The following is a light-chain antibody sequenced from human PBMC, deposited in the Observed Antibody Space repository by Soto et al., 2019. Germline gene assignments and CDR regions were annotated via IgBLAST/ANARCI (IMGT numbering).Light chain of an antibody. CDR3: QQYKKLPRT. CDR1: QDINKY. CDR2: DAS. J-gene: IGKJ2*01. V-gene: IGKV1-33*01. Sequence: DIQMTQSPSSLSASVGDRVTITCQASQDINKYLNWYQQKPGKAPKLLIYDASNLQTGVPSRFSGSGSGTDFTFTISSLQPEDIATYHCQQYKKLPRTFGQGTKLDMK.